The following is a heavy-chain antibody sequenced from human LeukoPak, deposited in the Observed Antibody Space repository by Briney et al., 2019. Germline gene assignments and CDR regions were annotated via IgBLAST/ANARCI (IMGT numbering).Heavy chain of an antibody. CDR1: GYSFTSYW. Sequence: GESLKISCKGSGYSFTSYWIGWVRQMPGRGLEWMGIIYPSDSDTRYSPAFQGQVTISADKSISTAYLQWSSLKASDTAMYFCARLVVMTAIRSYYFDYWGQGTLVTVSS. CDR2: IYPSDSDT. CDR3: ARLVVMTAIRSYYFDY. J-gene: IGHJ4*02. V-gene: IGHV5-51*01. D-gene: IGHD2-21*02.